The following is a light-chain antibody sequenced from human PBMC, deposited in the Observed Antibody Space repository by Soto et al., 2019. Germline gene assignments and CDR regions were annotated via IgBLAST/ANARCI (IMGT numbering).Light chain of an antibody. CDR2: DVS. CDR1: SSDVGGYNY. V-gene: IGLV2-14*03. Sequence: QSALTQPASVSESPGQSITISCTGTSSDVGGYNYVSWYQHHPGKAPKLLIYDVSNRPSGISNRFSGSKSGNTASLTISGLQPEDEADYYCSSYTSSSPLGNVFGTGTKVTVL. J-gene: IGLJ1*01. CDR3: SSYTSSSPLGNV.